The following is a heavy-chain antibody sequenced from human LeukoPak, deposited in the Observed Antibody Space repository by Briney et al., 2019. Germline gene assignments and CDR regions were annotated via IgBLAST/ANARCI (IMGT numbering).Heavy chain of an antibody. CDR2: INGGGNTT. CDR3: TKELHVAVAVADYYYFYMDV. Sequence: PGGSLRLSCAASGFAFSSFAMGWVRQSPGKGLEWLSTINGGGNTTFYSDSVKGRFTISRDNSKNTLYLHMDSLRPDDTATYYCTKELHVAVAVADYYYFYMDVWGRETAVTVSS. CDR1: GFAFSSFA. J-gene: IGHJ6*03. V-gene: IGHV3-23*01. D-gene: IGHD6-19*01.